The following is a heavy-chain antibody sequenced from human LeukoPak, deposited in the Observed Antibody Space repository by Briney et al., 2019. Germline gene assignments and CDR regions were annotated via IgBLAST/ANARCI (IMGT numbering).Heavy chain of an antibody. CDR1: GFTFSSYW. Sequence: PGGSLRLSCAASGFTFSSYWMHWVRQAPGKGLVWVSRINSDGSSTSYADSVKGRFTISRDNDKNTLYLQMNSLRAEDTAVYYCARDPEWLLYRYLDYWGQGTLVTVSS. CDR3: ARDPEWLLYRYLDY. J-gene: IGHJ4*02. D-gene: IGHD3-3*01. CDR2: INSDGSST. V-gene: IGHV3-74*01.